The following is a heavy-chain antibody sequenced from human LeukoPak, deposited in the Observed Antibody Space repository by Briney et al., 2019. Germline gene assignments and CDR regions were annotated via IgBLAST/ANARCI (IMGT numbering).Heavy chain of an antibody. Sequence: PGGSLRLSCAASGFTFSSYGMHWVRQAPGKGLEWVAFIRYDGSNKYYADSVKGRFTVSRDNSKNTLYLQMNSLRAEDTAVYYCAKAIVGATFRLDYWGQGTLVTVSS. CDR2: IRYDGSNK. CDR3: AKAIVGATFRLDY. D-gene: IGHD1-26*01. CDR1: GFTFSSYG. V-gene: IGHV3-30*02. J-gene: IGHJ4*02.